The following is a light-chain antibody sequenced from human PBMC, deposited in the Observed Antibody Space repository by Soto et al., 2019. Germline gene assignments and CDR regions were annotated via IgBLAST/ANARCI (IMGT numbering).Light chain of an antibody. CDR2: GAS. V-gene: IGKV3-15*01. CDR1: QSVSSN. J-gene: IGKJ2*01. CDR3: QQYNNWPPKQYT. Sequence: EIVMTQSPATLSVSPGERATLSCRARQSVSSNLAWYQHKPGQAPRLLIYGASTRATGIPARFSASGSGTEFSLTISSLQYEDFAVYYCQQYNNWPPKQYTFGQATKMDIK.